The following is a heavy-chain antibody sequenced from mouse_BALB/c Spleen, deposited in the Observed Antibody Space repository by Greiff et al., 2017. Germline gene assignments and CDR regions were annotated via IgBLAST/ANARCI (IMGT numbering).Heavy chain of an antibody. CDR3: ARGRAYYGNYYPMDY. CDR1: GYTFTSSW. CDR2: IHPNSGNT. Sequence: VQLQQSGSVLVRPGASVKLSCKASGYTFTSSWMHWAKQRPGQGLEWIGEIHPNSGNTNYNEKFKGKATLTVDTSSSTAYVDLSSLTSEDSAVYYCARGRAYYGNYYPMDYWGQGTSVTVSS. J-gene: IGHJ4*01. D-gene: IGHD2-10*01. V-gene: IGHV1S130*01.